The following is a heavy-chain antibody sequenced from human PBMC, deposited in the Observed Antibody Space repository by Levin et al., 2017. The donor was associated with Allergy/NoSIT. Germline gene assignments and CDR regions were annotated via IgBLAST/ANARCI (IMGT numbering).Heavy chain of an antibody. CDR1: GFTFDDYA. V-gene: IGHV3-9*01. CDR2: ISWNSGSI. D-gene: IGHD3-22*01. CDR3: AKDISDSSGYYLAYYGMDV. Sequence: SLKISCAASGFTFDDYAMHWVRQAPGKGLEWVSGISWNSGSIGYADSVKGRFTISRDNAKNSLYLQMNSLRAEDTALYYCAKDISDSSGYYLAYYGMDVWGQGTTVTVSS. J-gene: IGHJ6*02.